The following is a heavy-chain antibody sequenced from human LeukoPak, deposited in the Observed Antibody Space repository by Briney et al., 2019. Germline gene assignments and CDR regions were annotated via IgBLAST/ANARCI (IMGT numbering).Heavy chain of an antibody. J-gene: IGHJ4*02. D-gene: IGHD3-3*01. V-gene: IGHV3-23*01. CDR3: AKGTVRFLEWSQRGYFDY. CDR1: GFTFSNYA. Sequence: PGGSLRLSCAASGFTFSNYAMTWVRQAPGKGVEWVSSISSSVINTYNADSVKGRFTISRDNSKNTLYLQMNSLRADDTAIYYCAKGTVRFLEWSQRGYFDYWGQGILVTVSS. CDR2: ISSSVINT.